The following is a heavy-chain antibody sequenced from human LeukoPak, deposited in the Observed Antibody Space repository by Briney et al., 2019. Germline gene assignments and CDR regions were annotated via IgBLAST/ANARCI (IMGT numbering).Heavy chain of an antibody. CDR1: GFTFSSYA. CDR3: AKDTGSSSGYYSGGFFGY. D-gene: IGHD3-22*01. CDR2: ISGSGGST. J-gene: IGHJ4*02. V-gene: IGHV3-23*01. Sequence: GGSLRLSCAASGFTFSSYAMSWVRQAPGKGLEWVSAISGSGGSTYYADSVKGRFTISRDNSKNTLYLQMNSLRAEDTAVYYCAKDTGSSSGYYSGGFFGYWGQGTLVTVSS.